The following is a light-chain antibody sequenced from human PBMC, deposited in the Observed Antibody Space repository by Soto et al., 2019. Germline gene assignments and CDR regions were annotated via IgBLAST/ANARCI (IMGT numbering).Light chain of an antibody. J-gene: IGKJ1*01. CDR3: QHYNSYSEA. Sequence: DIQMTQSPSSLSASVGDRVTITCQASQDISSYLDWYQQKPGKAPKLLIYKASSLKSGVPSRFSGSGSGTEFTLTISSLQPDDFATYYCQHYNSYSEAFGQGTKVDIK. CDR2: KAS. V-gene: IGKV1-5*03. CDR1: QDISSY.